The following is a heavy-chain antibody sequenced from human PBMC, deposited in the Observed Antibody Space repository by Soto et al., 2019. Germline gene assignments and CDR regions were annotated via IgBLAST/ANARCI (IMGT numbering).Heavy chain of an antibody. Sequence: PGGSLRLSCAASGFTFSSYSMNWVRQAPGKGLEWVSSISSSSSYIYYADSVKGRFTISRDNAKNSLYLQMNSLRAEDTAVYHCASANYYDSSGYSDWGQGTLVTVSS. CDR1: GFTFSSYS. D-gene: IGHD3-22*01. CDR2: ISSSSSYI. V-gene: IGHV3-21*01. J-gene: IGHJ4*02. CDR3: ASANYYDSSGYSD.